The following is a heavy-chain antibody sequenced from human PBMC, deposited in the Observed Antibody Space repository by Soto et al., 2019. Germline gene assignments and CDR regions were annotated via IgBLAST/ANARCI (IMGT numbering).Heavy chain of an antibody. CDR3: AREFYGMDL. CDR1: SGFVRSSTYY. V-gene: IGHV4-61*01. J-gene: IGHJ6*02. CDR2: IYYIGDI. Sequence: QVQLQESGPGLVKPSETLSLTCTVSSGFVRSSTYYWSWIRQPPGKGLEWIGYIYYIGDINYNPSLKSRVTMSVDTSKNQFSLKLSSVTAADTAVYYCAREFYGMDLWGQGTTVTVSS.